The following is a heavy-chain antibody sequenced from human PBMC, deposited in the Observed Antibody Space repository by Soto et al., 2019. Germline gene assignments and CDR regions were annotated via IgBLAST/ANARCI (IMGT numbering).Heavy chain of an antibody. CDR1: RYTFTIYG. CDR2: ISAYNGNT. V-gene: IGHV1-18*01. J-gene: IGHJ4*02. D-gene: IGHD5-18*01. CDR3: ARFTRRYSYGSLLES. Sequence: SVXVSFKSSRYTFTIYGSSWGLQAPGQGLDCMGWISAYNGNTNYAQKLQGGVTMTTDTSTSTAYMELRRLRSDDTAVYYSARFTRRYSYGSLLESWGPGTLLKVYS.